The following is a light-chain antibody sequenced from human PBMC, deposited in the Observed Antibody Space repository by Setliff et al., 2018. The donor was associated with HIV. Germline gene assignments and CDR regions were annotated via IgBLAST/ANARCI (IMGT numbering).Light chain of an antibody. Sequence: QSALTQPASVSGSPGQSITISCFGTSSDVRDYNYVSWYQQHPGKAPKLMIHDVSKRPSGVPDRFSGSKSGNTASLTISGLQAEDEADYYCCSYAGSYTYVFGTGTKVTVL. V-gene: IGLV2-11*01. CDR1: SSDVRDYNY. CDR3: CSYAGSYTYV. J-gene: IGLJ1*01. CDR2: DVS.